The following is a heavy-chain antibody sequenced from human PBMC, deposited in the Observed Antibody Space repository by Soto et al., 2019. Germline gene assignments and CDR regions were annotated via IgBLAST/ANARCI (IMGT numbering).Heavy chain of an antibody. J-gene: IGHJ5*01. Sequence: SETLSLTCTVSGGSISSSSYYWGWIRQPPGKGLEWIGSIYYSGSTYYNPSLKSRVTISVDTSKNQFSLKLSSVTAADTAVYYCARRFLRRYSYLADNWFDSWGQGTLVTVSS. D-gene: IGHD5-18*01. CDR1: GGSISSSSYY. CDR3: ARRFLRRYSYLADNWFDS. V-gene: IGHV4-39*01. CDR2: IYYSGST.